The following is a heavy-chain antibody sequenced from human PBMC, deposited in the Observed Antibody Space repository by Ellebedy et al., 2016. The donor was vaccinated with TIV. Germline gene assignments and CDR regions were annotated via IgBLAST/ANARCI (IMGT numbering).Heavy chain of an antibody. CDR2: IKQDGSEK. Sequence: PGGSLRLSCAASGFTFSSYWMSWVRQAPGKGLEWVANIKQDGSEKYYVDSVKGRFTISRDNAKNSLYLQMNSLRAEDTAVYYCARGSGSYIPVYYFDYWGQGTLVTVSS. D-gene: IGHD3-10*01. CDR3: ARGSGSYIPVYYFDY. CDR1: GFTFSSYW. V-gene: IGHV3-7*04. J-gene: IGHJ4*02.